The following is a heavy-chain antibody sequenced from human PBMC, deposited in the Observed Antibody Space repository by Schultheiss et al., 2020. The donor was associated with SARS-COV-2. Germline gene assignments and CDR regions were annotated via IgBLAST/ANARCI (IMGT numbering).Heavy chain of an antibody. V-gene: IGHV4-59*08. Sequence: SQTLSLTCTVSGGSISSYYWSWIRQPPGKGLDWIACIYNSGSTNYNPSLKSRVTISVDTSKNQFSLKLSSVTAADTAVYYCARRGYSYGPNQYYYYYMDVWGKGTTVTVSS. J-gene: IGHJ6*03. D-gene: IGHD5-18*01. CDR3: ARRGYSYGPNQYYYYYMDV. CDR1: GGSISSYY. CDR2: IYNSGST.